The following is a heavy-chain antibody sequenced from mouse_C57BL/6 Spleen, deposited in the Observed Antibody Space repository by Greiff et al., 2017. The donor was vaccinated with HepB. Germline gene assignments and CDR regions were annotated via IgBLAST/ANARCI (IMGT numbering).Heavy chain of an antibody. J-gene: IGHJ2*01. CDR2: ISDGGSYT. V-gene: IGHV5-4*03. CDR1: GFTFSSYA. CDR3: ARGGPYYFDY. Sequence: DVMLVESGGGLVKPGGSLKLSCAASGFTFSSYAMSWVRQTPEKRLEWVATISDGGSYTYYPDNVKGRFTISRDNAKNNLYLQMSHLKSEDTAMYYCARGGPYYFDYWGQGTTLTVSS.